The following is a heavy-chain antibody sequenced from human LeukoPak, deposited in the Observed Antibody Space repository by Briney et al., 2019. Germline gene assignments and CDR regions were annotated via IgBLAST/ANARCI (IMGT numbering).Heavy chain of an antibody. CDR2: IKQDVSEK. CDR3: AREKSQGYCSGGSCSNLDY. D-gene: IGHD2-15*01. Sequence: GRSLRLSCAASAFTFSSYWMSWVRQAPGKWLEWVANIKQDVSEKYYVDSVKGRFTISRDNAKNSLYLQMNSLRAEDTAVYYCAREKSQGYCSGGSCSNLDYWGQGTLVTVSS. V-gene: IGHV3-7*01. CDR1: AFTFSSYW. J-gene: IGHJ4*02.